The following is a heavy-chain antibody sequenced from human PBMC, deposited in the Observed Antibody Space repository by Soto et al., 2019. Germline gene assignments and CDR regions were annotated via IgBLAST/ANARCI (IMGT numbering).Heavy chain of an antibody. CDR3: ARVKGRLARRGEGSDP. Sequence: SETLSLTCAVSGDAIDSTNCLRLVRHSGGRGLQWIGEIYPSGSTIYNPSLRSRVTMSLDKSRNQFSLNLSSVTAADTAVYFCARVKGRLARRGEGSDPWGQGTVVTVSS. D-gene: IGHD3-10*01. CDR2: IYPSGST. V-gene: IGHV4-4*02. CDR1: GDAIDSTNC. J-gene: IGHJ5*02.